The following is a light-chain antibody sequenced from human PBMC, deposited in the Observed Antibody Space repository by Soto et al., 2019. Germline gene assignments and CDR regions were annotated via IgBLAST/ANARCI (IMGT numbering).Light chain of an antibody. V-gene: IGLV2-14*04. Sequence: YTGTSSGVGGYNYVSWYQQHPGKAPKLMIYDVSNRPSGVSNRFSGSKSGNTASLTISGLQAEDEADYYCSSYTSSSTPYVFGTGTKVTVL. J-gene: IGLJ1*01. CDR2: DVS. CDR3: SSYTSSSTPYV. CDR1: SSGVGGYNY.